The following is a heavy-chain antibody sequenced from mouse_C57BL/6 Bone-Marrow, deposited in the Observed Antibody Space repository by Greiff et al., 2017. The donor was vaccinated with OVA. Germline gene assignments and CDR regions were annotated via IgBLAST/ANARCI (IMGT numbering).Heavy chain of an antibody. CDR2: INYDGSST. V-gene: IGHV5-16*01. CDR1: GFTFSDYY. J-gene: IGHJ1*03. Sequence: EVMLVESEGGLVQPGSSMKLSCTASGFTFSDYYTAWVRQVPEKGLEWVANINYDGSSTYYLDSLKSRFIISRDNAKNILYLQMSSLKSEDTATYYCARDLYYGSSFWYFDVWGTGTTVTVSS. CDR3: ARDLYYGSSFWYFDV. D-gene: IGHD1-1*01.